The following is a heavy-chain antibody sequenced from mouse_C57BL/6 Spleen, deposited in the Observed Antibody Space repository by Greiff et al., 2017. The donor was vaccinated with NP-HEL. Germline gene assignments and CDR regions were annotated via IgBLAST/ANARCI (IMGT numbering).Heavy chain of an antibody. D-gene: IGHD2-5*01. J-gene: IGHJ1*03. CDR2: IWSGGST. CDR1: GFSLTSYG. Sequence: QVQLKESGPGLVQPSQSLSITCTVSGFSLTSYGVHWVRQSPGKGLEWLGVIWSGGSTDSNAAFISRLSISKENSKSQVFFKMNSLQADDTDIYYCAKNRLYSNYGGWYFDVWGTGTTVTVSS. V-gene: IGHV2-2*01. CDR3: AKNRLYSNYGGWYFDV.